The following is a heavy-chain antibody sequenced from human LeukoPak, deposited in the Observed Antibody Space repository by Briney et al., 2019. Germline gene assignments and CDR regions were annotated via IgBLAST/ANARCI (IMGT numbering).Heavy chain of an antibody. CDR1: GFTFSNYG. V-gene: IGHV3-21*01. D-gene: IGHD1-1*01. Sequence: GGSLRLSCAASGFTFSNYGMNWVHQAPGKGLEWVSSISSSSNYIYYADSVKGRFTISRDNVKNSLYLQMNSLRVEDTAVYYCARVPTGTVDYWGQGTLVTVSS. CDR3: ARVPTGTVDY. CDR2: ISSSSNYI. J-gene: IGHJ4*02.